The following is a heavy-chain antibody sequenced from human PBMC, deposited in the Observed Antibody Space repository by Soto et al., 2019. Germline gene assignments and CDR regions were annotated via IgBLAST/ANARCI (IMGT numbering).Heavy chain of an antibody. CDR3: ARLTTLDY. Sequence: EVQLVESGGGLVQPGGSLRVSCAASGFTFSTHSMNWVRQAPGKGLEWVSYISSSSNTIYYADSVKGRFTVSRDNAKNSLYLQMNSLRAEDTAVYYCARLTTLDYWGQGTLVTVSS. CDR1: GFTFSTHS. V-gene: IGHV3-48*01. J-gene: IGHJ4*02. D-gene: IGHD4-4*01. CDR2: ISSSSNTI.